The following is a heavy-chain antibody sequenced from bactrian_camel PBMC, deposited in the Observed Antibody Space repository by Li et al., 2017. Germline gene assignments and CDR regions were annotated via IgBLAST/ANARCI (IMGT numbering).Heavy chain of an antibody. Sequence: QVQLVESGGGLVQPGGSLRLSCAASGFTFSSSWMYWVRLAPGKGLERVSTINYDGGSTYYADSVKGRFTVSRDHAKATLDLEMNTLEVEDTAMYYCAYDLPRYCALKVVTTRTRKYGQGTQVTVS. CDR1: GFTFSSSW. J-gene: IGHJ4*01. D-gene: IGHD5*01. CDR2: INYDGGST. V-gene: IGHV3S1*01.